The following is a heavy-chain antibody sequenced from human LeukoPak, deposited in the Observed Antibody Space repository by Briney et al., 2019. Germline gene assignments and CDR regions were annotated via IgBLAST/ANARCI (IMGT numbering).Heavy chain of an antibody. V-gene: IGHV1-18*01. Sequence: ASVKVSCKASGYTFTSYGISWVRQAPGQGLEWMGWISAYNGNTNYAQKLQGRVTMTTDTSTSTAYMELRSLRSDDTAVYYCATVATYYYDSSGSEFPNLFDPWGQGTLVTVSS. CDR2: ISAYNGNT. CDR1: GYTFTSYG. D-gene: IGHD3-22*01. CDR3: ATVATYYYDSSGSEFPNLFDP. J-gene: IGHJ5*02.